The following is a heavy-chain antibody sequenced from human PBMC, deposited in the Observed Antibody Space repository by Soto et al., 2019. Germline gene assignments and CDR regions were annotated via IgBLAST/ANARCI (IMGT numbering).Heavy chain of an antibody. V-gene: IGHV1-69*12. Sequence: QVQLVQSGAEVKKPGSSVKVSCKASGGTFSSYAISWVRQAPGQGLEWMGGFIPIFGAADYARNFQGRVTIAADESTSTAYMELSSLRSEDTAVYYCASPRDNYYYNGMDVWGQGTTVTVSS. CDR3: ASPRDNYYYNGMDV. J-gene: IGHJ6*02. D-gene: IGHD3-10*01. CDR2: FIPIFGAA. CDR1: GGTFSSYA.